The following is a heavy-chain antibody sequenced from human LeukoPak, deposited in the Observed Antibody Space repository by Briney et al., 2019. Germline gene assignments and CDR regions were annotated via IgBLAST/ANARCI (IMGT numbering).Heavy chain of an antibody. CDR1: WFTFSSYS. V-gene: IGHV3-48*01. CDR2: ISSSSSTI. D-gene: IGHD2-2*01. Sequence: QPGGSLRLSCAAWWFTFSSYSMNCVRQAPGKGREWGSYISSSSSTIYYADSVKGRFTISRDNAKNSLYLQMNSLRAEETAVYYCASSRGVFDYWGQGTLVTVSS. CDR3: ASSRGVFDY. J-gene: IGHJ4*02.